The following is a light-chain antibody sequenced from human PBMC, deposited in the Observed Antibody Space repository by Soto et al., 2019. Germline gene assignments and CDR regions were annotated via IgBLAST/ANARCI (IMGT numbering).Light chain of an antibody. CDR3: QQNHRTPPT. Sequence: EIVLTQSPGTLSLSPGERATLSCRASQSVSSSYLAWYQQKPGQAPRLLIYGASCRATGIPDRFSGSGSGTDFTLTISRLEPEDFAVYYCQQNHRTPPTFGQGTKVDIK. CDR2: GAS. V-gene: IGKV3-20*01. CDR1: QSVSSSY. J-gene: IGKJ1*01.